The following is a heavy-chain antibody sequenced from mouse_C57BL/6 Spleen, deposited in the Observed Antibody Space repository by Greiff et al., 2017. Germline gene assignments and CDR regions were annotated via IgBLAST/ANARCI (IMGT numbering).Heavy chain of an antibody. CDR1: GYSFTDYN. D-gene: IGHD1-1*01. V-gene: IGHV1-39*01. CDR2: INPNYGTT. Sequence: VQLKQSGPELVKPGASVKISCKASGYSFTDYNMNWVKQSNVKSLEWIGVINPNYGTTSYNQKFKGKATLTVDQSSSTAYMQLNSLTSEDSAVYYCARSHYYGSSHWYFDVWGTGTTVTVSS. J-gene: IGHJ1*03. CDR3: ARSHYYGSSHWYFDV.